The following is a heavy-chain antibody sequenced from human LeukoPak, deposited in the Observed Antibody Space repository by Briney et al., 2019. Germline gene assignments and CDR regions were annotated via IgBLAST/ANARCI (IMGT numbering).Heavy chain of an antibody. J-gene: IGHJ3*02. CDR2: IYYSGST. CDR3: ARGPYSYDSSGAFDI. D-gene: IGHD3-22*01. V-gene: IGHV4-59*08. CDR1: GGSISSYY. Sequence: SETLSLTCTVSGGSISSYYWSWIRQPPGKGLEWIGYIYYSGSTNYNPSLKSRVTISVDTSKNQFSLKLSSVTAADTAVYFCARGPYSYDSSGAFDIWGQGPMVTVSS.